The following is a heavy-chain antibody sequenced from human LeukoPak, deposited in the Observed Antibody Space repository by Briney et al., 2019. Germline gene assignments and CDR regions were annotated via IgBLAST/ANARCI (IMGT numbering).Heavy chain of an antibody. CDR1: GFTFRSNG. Sequence: GGSLRLSCAASGFTFRSNGMHWVRQAPGRGLEWVTYIWYDGSDADYADPVKGRFTISRDNAKNSLYLQMNSLRAEDTAVYYCARDTPLPYDSSGYSTFDYWGQGTLVTVSS. D-gene: IGHD3-22*01. J-gene: IGHJ4*02. CDR3: ARDTPLPYDSSGYSTFDY. CDR2: IWYDGSDA. V-gene: IGHV3-33*08.